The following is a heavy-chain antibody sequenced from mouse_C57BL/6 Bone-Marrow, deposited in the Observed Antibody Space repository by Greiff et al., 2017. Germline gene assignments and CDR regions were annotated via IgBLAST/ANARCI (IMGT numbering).Heavy chain of an antibody. J-gene: IGHJ2*01. Sequence: VQLQQSGPELVKPGASVKISCKATGYSFTDYNMNWVKQSNGKSLEWIGVINPNYGTTSSNQKFKGKATLTVDPSSSTAYMQLNRLTSEASAVYYCARWDSSGYLYYWGQGTTLTVSS. CDR3: ARWDSSGYLYY. D-gene: IGHD3-2*02. CDR2: INPNYGTT. V-gene: IGHV1-39*01. CDR1: GYSFTDYN.